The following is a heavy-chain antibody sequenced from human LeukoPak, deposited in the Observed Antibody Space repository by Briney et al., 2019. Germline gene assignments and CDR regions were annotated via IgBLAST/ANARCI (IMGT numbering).Heavy chain of an antibody. CDR1: GFTFGSYA. V-gene: IGHV3-30-3*02. D-gene: IGHD5-24*01. Sequence: GGSLRLSCAASGFTFGSYAIHWVHQAPGKGLEWVAVISFDGSNKYYADSVKGRFTISRDNSKNTLYLQMNSLRAEDTAVYYCAKMGGLQRAFDYWGQGSLVTVSS. CDR3: AKMGGLQRAFDY. J-gene: IGHJ4*02. CDR2: ISFDGSNK.